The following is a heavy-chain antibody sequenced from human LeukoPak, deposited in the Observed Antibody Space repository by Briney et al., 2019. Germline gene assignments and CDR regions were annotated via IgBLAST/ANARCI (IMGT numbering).Heavy chain of an antibody. J-gene: IGHJ1*01. D-gene: IGHD3-22*01. Sequence: ASVKVSCKASGYTFTGYYIHWVRQAPGQGLEWMGWINPNSGGTNYAQKFQGRVTMTRDTSISTAYMELSRLRSDDTAVYYCAREDYYDSSGYYKNQEYFQHWGQGTLVPVSS. CDR1: GYTFTGYY. CDR2: INPNSGGT. V-gene: IGHV1-2*02. CDR3: AREDYYDSSGYYKNQEYFQH.